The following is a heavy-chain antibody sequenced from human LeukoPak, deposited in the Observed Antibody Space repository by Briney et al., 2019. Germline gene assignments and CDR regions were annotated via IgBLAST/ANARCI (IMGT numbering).Heavy chain of an antibody. D-gene: IGHD7-27*01. V-gene: IGHV3-23*01. CDR3: AKSVNWGDFDY. J-gene: IGHJ4*02. CDR1: GFTFSNYG. CDR2: ISGSGGST. Sequence: PGGSLRLSCAASGFTFSNYGITWVRQGPGKGLEWVSTISGSGGSTYCADSVKGRFTISRDNSKNTLYLQMNSLSAEDTAVYYCAKSVNWGDFDYWGQRTLVTVSS.